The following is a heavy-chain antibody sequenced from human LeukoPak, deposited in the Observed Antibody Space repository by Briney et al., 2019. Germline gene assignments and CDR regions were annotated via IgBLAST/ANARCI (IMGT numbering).Heavy chain of an antibody. V-gene: IGHV3-23*01. CDR2: IIGSGGSR. Sequence: PGGSLRLSCVASGFTFSGDVMAWVRQAPGKGLEWVSSIIGSGGSRYYADSVKGRVTISRDNSKNTLYLQIYSLRAEDTAIYYCAKGSKGTYDYWGQGTLVTVSS. CDR1: GFTFSGDV. J-gene: IGHJ4*02. CDR3: AKGSKGTYDY.